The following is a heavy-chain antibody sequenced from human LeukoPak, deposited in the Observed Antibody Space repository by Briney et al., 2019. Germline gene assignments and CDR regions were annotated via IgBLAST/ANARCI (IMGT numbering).Heavy chain of an antibody. CDR1: GGTFSSYA. CDR3: ANAPFSGSYYRLTY. V-gene: IGHV1-69*13. Sequence: ASVKVSCKASGGTFSSYAISWVRQAPGQGLEWMGGIIPIFGTANYAQKFRGRVTITADESTSTAYMELSSLRSEDTAVYYCANAPFSGSYYRLTYWGQGTLVTVSS. CDR2: IIPIFGTA. J-gene: IGHJ4*02. D-gene: IGHD1-26*01.